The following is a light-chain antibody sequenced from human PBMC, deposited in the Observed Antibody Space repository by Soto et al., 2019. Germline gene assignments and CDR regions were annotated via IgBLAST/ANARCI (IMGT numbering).Light chain of an antibody. CDR3: SSYTSSSTPYV. Sequence: QSVRTQPASVSGSPGQSITISCTGTSSDVGGYNYVSWYQQHPGKAPKLMIYEVSNRPSGVSNRFSGSKSGNTASLTISGLQAEDEADYCCSSYTSSSTPYVFGAGTKLTVL. CDR1: SSDVGGYNY. J-gene: IGLJ1*01. CDR2: EVS. V-gene: IGLV2-14*01.